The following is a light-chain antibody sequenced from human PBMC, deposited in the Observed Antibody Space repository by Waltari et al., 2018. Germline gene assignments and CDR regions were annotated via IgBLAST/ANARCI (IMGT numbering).Light chain of an antibody. CDR2: GAS. CDR3: QQYGSPIT. V-gene: IGKV3-20*01. CDR1: QSVSSSY. J-gene: IGKJ5*01. Sequence: DIVLTQSTGTLSLSPGERATLACMASQSVSSSYLAWYQQKPGQAPRLLIYGASSRATGIPDRFSGSGSGTDFTLTISRLEPEDFAVYYCQQYGSPITFGQGTRLEIK.